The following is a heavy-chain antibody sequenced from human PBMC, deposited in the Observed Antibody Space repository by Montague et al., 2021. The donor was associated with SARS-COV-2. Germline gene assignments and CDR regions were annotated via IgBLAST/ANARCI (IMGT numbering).Heavy chain of an antibody. V-gene: IGHV4-34*01. CDR3: AIPMVRGFSRAFDI. J-gene: IGHJ3*02. CDR2: INHSGST. D-gene: IGHD3-10*01. CDR1: GGSFSGYH. Sequence: SETLSLTCAVYGGSFSGYHWSWIRQPPGKGLEWIGEINHSGSTNXNPSLKSRVTISVDTSKNQFSLKLSSVTAADTAVYYCAIPMVRGFSRAFDIWGQGTMVTVSS.